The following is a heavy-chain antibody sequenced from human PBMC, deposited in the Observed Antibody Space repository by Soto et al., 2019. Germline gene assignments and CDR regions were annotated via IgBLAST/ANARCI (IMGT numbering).Heavy chain of an antibody. Sequence: PGGSLRLSCAASGFTFSSYAMHWVRQAPGKGLEWVAVISSDGSNKNYADSVKGRFTISRDNSKNTLSLQMNSLRAEDTAVYYSARVSISAAATGFDYWGLGTLVTVSS. V-gene: IGHV3-30-3*01. D-gene: IGHD6-13*01. CDR3: ARVSISAAATGFDY. CDR1: GFTFSSYA. CDR2: ISSDGSNK. J-gene: IGHJ4*02.